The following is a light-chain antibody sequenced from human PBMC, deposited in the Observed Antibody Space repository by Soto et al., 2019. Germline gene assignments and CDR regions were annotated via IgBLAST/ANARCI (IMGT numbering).Light chain of an antibody. Sequence: EIVMTQSPATLSVSPGERATLSCRASQSLTSNYLAWYQQKPGQAPRLLIYGASNRAAGIPARFSASGTGTDFTLTISDVQPEDFAVYYCHQRQSWPRTFGQGTKVDI. CDR2: GAS. V-gene: IGKV3D-15*01. CDR3: HQRQSWPRT. J-gene: IGKJ1*01. CDR1: QSLTSN.